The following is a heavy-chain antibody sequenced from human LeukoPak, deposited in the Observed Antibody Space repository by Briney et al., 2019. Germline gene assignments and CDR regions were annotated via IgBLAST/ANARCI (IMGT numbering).Heavy chain of an antibody. CDR1: GGSVSSGSYY. CDR3: ARGPGDYVWGSYRSYFDY. Sequence: SETLSLTYTVSGGSVSSGSYYWSWIRQPPGKGLEWIGYIYYSGSTNYNPSLKSRVTISVDTSKNQFSLKLSSVTAADTAVYYCARGPGDYVWGSYRSYFDYWGQGTLVTVSS. J-gene: IGHJ4*02. CDR2: IYYSGST. D-gene: IGHD3-16*02. V-gene: IGHV4-61*01.